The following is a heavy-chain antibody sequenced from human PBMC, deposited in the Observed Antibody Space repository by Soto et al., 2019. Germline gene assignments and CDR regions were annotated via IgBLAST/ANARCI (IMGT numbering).Heavy chain of an antibody. J-gene: IGHJ6*01. CDR1: GFTFSDYY. D-gene: IGHD3-3*01. CDR3: ARDPMRLGFGVVPYYYYGMDV. Sequence: GGSLRLSCAASGFTFSDYYMSWIRQAPGKGLEWVSYISSSGSTIYYADSVKGRFTISRDNAKNSLYLQMNSLRAEDTAVYYCARDPMRLGFGVVPYYYYGMDVWGQGTTVTVSS. V-gene: IGHV3-11*01. CDR2: ISSSGSTI.